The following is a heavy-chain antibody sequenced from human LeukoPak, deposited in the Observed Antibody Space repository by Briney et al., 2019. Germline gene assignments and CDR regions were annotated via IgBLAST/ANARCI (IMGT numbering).Heavy chain of an antibody. CDR1: GLTFRNYA. CDR2: ICANDGNT. Sequence: GGPLGLSCAASGLTFRNYAMSWVRQAPGKGLEWVSVICANDGNTYYADAVKGRFTISRDNSKDTLYLQMDSLRAEDTAVYYCAKGSGSSCYSPCDYWGQGILVTVSS. D-gene: IGHD2-15*01. CDR3: AKGSGSSCYSPCDY. J-gene: IGHJ4*02. V-gene: IGHV3-23*01.